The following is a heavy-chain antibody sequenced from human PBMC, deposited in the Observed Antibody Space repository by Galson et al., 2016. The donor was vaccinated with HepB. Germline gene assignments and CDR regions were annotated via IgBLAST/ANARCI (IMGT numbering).Heavy chain of an antibody. V-gene: IGHV3-23*01. CDR1: GFTFSNYA. D-gene: IGHD1-26*01. Sequence: SLRLSCAASGFTFSNYAMNWVRQAPGKGLDWVSAISAAGGSTYYADSLKGRFAISRDNSKNTLYLQMNSLRAEDTAVYYCAKGLGARKIPSDYWGQGTLVTVSS. J-gene: IGHJ4*02. CDR2: ISAAGGST. CDR3: AKGLGARKIPSDY.